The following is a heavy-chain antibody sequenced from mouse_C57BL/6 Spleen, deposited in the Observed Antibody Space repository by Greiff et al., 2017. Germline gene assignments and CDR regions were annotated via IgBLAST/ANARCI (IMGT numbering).Heavy chain of an antibody. D-gene: IGHD3-2*02. CDR2: IDPNGGGT. J-gene: IGHJ2*01. CDR3: AREGAGYDY. V-gene: IGHV1-72*01. CDR1: GYTFTSYW. Sequence: QVQLQQPGAGLVKPGDSVKLSCKASGYTFTSYWMHWVKQRPGRGLECIGRIDPNGGGTKYNEKFKSKATLTVDKPSSTAYMQLSSLTSEDSAVYYCAREGAGYDYWGQGTTLTVSS.